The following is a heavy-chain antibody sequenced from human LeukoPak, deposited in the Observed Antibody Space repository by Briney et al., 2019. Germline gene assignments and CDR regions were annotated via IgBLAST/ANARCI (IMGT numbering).Heavy chain of an antibody. D-gene: IGHD1-1*01. CDR1: GGSISGTSYC. CDR2: HYHTRRI. J-gene: IGHJ4*02. V-gene: IGHV4-39*07. CDR3: ARDESDNWGLFDN. Sequence: SETLSLTCSVSGGSISGTSYCWGWIRQPPGKGPEWIGSHYHTRRIHHNPSLNSRVTISVDTSKNQFSLKLSSVTDADTAVYYCARDESDNWGLFDNWGRGTLVTVSS.